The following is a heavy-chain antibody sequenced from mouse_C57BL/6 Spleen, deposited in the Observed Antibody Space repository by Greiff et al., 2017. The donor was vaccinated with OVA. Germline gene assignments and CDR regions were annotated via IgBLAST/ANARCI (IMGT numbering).Heavy chain of an antibody. D-gene: IGHD2-14*01. V-gene: IGHV1-52*01. J-gene: IGHJ2*01. Sequence: QVQLQQPGAELVRPGSSVKLSCKASGYTFPSYWMHWVKQSPIQGLEWIGNIDPSDSETHYNQKFKDKATLTVDKSSSTADMQRSSLTSEDSAVYYCALLEGYFDYWGQGTTLTVSS. CDR2: IDPSDSET. CDR1: GYTFPSYW. CDR3: ALLEGYFDY.